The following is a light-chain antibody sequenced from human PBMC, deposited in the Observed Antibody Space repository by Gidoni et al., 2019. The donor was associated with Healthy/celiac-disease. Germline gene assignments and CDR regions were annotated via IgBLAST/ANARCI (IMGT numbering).Light chain of an antibody. V-gene: IGKV1-27*01. J-gene: IGKJ4*01. CDR2: AAS. Sequence: DIQMTQSPSSLSASVGDRVTITCRESQGISNYLAWYQQKPGKVPKLLIYAASTLQSGLPSRFSGSGSGTDFTLTISSLQPEDVATSYCQKYNSAPLTFGGGTKVEIK. CDR1: QGISNY. CDR3: QKYNSAPLT.